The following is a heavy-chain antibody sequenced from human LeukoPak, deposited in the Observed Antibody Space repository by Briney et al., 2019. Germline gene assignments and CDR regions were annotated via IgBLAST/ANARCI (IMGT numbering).Heavy chain of an antibody. J-gene: IGHJ4*02. Sequence: SETLSLTCTVSGGSISSYYWGWIRQPPGKGLEWIGYIYYSESTNYNPSLKSRVTISVKTSKNQFSLKLSSVTAADTAVYYCARVTGYMIEDYFDYWGQGTLVTVSS. D-gene: IGHD3-22*01. CDR3: ARVTGYMIEDYFDY. CDR1: GGSISSYY. CDR2: IYYSEST. V-gene: IGHV4-59*01.